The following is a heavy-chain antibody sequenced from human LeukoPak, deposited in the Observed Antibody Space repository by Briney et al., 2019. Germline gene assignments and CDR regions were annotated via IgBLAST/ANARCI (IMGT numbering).Heavy chain of an antibody. D-gene: IGHD6-6*01. J-gene: IGHJ5*02. Sequence: SETLSLTCTVSGGSITSNSYYWGWIRQPPGNGLEWIGSIYYSGSTYYNPSLKSRVTISVDTSKNQFSLKLSSVTAADTAVYYCARVGRIAARLNWFDPWGQGTLVTVSS. V-gene: IGHV4-39*07. CDR2: IYYSGST. CDR1: GGSITSNSYY. CDR3: ARVGRIAARLNWFDP.